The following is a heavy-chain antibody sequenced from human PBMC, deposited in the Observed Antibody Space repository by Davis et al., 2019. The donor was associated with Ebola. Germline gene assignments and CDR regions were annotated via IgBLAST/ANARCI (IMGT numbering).Heavy chain of an antibody. CDR1: EFTFSNYD. J-gene: IGHJ4*02. D-gene: IGHD1-26*01. V-gene: IGHV3-23*01. CDR3: GGAWD. CDR2: TSSNGATT. Sequence: GESLKISCAASEFTFSNYDMSWVRQAPGKGLDWVSRTSSNGATTHYADSVRGRFTISRDNSRNTLYLQMNSLRAEDTAVYYCGGAWDWGQGTLVTVSS.